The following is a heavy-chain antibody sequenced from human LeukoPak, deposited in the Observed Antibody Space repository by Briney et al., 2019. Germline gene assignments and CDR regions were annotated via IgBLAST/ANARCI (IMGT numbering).Heavy chain of an antibody. J-gene: IGHJ4*03. D-gene: IGHD1-7*01. V-gene: IGHV3-48*04. CDR1: GFTFSSFS. CDR3: ARMNYVSSGWGAPFDY. Sequence: GGSLRLSCAASGFTFSSFSMNWVRQAPGKGLEWVSYIRSGGTNTDYTGSVKGRFTISRDNAKNSLYLQMNSLRAEDTAVYYCARMNYVSSGWGAPFDYWGQGTMVTVSS. CDR2: IRSGGTNT.